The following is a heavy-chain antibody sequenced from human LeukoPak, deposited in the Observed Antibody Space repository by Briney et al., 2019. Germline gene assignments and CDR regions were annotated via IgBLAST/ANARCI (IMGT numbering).Heavy chain of an antibody. CDR1: GHTFSNYG. CDR3: ARDYFESSAYQYDVFDI. V-gene: IGHV1-18*01. J-gene: IGHJ3*02. CDR2: VSTYNGRT. Sequence: ASVKVSCKASGHTFSNYGISWVRQAPGQGLEWMGWVSTYNGRTNYAQKFQGRVTMTTDTSTSTAYMELRSLRSDDTAVYYCARDYFESSAYQYDVFDIWGQGTMVTVSS. D-gene: IGHD3-22*01.